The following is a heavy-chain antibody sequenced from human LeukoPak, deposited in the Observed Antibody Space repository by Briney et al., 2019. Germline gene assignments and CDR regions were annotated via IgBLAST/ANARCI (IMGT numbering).Heavy chain of an antibody. CDR3: AMGAIVATIDY. CDR1: GLTVSSNY. J-gene: IGHJ4*02. D-gene: IGHD5-12*01. V-gene: IGHV3-66*01. Sequence: GGSLRLSCAASGLTVSSNYMSWVRQAPGKGLEWVSLINSGSTTYYADSVKGRFTISRDKSKNTLYLQMSSLRVEDTAVYYCAMGAIVATIDYWGQGTLVTVSS. CDR2: INSGSTT.